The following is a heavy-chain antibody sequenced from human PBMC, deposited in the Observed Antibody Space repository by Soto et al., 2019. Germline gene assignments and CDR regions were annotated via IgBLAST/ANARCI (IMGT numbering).Heavy chain of an antibody. CDR1: GGSVSSHY. Sequence: PSETMSLTCSVSGGSVSSHYWSWVRQPAGKGLEWIGRIYISGNTKYNPSFKSRVTMSVDTSKNQVSLRLSSVTAADTAVYYCARELKPYNSGWYFTLFWGQGTLVTVSS. D-gene: IGHD6-19*01. V-gene: IGHV4-4*07. CDR2: IYISGNT. J-gene: IGHJ4*02. CDR3: ARELKPYNSGWYFTLF.